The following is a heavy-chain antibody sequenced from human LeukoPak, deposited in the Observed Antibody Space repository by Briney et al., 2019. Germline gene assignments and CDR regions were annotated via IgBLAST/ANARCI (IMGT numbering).Heavy chain of an antibody. J-gene: IGHJ4*02. CDR3: ARGDDVDTAMAVSY. V-gene: IGHV4-59*01. D-gene: IGHD5-18*01. CDR1: GGSIGDYY. Sequence: SETLSLTCTVSGGSIGDYYWSWIREPPGKGLEWIGYIYYSGSTNYNPSLKSRVTISVDTSKNQFSLKLSSVTAADTAVYYCARGDDVDTAMAVSYWGQGTLVTVSS. CDR2: IYYSGST.